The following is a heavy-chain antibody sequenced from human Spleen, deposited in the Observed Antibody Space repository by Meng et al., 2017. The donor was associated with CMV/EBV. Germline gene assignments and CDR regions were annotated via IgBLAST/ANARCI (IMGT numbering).Heavy chain of an antibody. Sequence: SRFTFSSYGMSWVRQAPGKGLEWVSTISGTGGRTYYADSVKGRFTISRDNSKNTLYLQMNSLRVEDTAIYYCAKKDEFLYGGWFDPWGHGTLVTVSS. V-gene: IGHV3-23*01. CDR2: ISGTGGRT. D-gene: IGHD2/OR15-2a*01. CDR1: RFTFSSYG. J-gene: IGHJ5*02. CDR3: AKKDEFLYGGWFDP.